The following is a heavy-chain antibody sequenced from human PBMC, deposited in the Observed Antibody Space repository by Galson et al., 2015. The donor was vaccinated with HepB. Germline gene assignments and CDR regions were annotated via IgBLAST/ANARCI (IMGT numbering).Heavy chain of an antibody. CDR1: GFTVSSNY. V-gene: IGHV3-66*01. Sequence: SLRLSCAASGFTVSSNYMSWVRQAPGKGLEWVSVIYSGGSTYYADSVKGRFTISRDNSKNTLYLQMNSLRAEDTAVYYCAREIRVTAIRGGYYYGMDVWGQGTTVTVSS. J-gene: IGHJ6*02. CDR3: AREIRVTAIRGGYYYGMDV. CDR2: IYSGGST. D-gene: IGHD2-21*02.